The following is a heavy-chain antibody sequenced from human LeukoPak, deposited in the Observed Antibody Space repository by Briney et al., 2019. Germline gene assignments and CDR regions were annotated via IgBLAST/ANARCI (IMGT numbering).Heavy chain of an antibody. CDR3: ARDHGSSKEDDACDI. V-gene: IGHV1-3*01. CDR1: EYTFTSHA. Sequence: ASVKVSCKASEYTFTSHAIHWVRQAPGQRLEWMGWINAGNGNTKYSQKLQGRITITRDTSATTAYLELSSLGSEDTAVYYCARDHGSSKEDDACDIWGQGTMVTVSS. D-gene: IGHD6-13*01. CDR2: INAGNGNT. J-gene: IGHJ3*02.